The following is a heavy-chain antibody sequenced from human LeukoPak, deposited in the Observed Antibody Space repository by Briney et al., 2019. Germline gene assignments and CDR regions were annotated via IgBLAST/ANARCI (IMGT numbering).Heavy chain of an antibody. CDR1: GFTFSNAW. J-gene: IGHJ3*02. CDR2: IKSKTDGGTT. V-gene: IGHV3-15*01. D-gene: IGHD5-18*01. Sequence: GGSLRLSCAASGFTFSNAWMSWVRQAPGKGLEWVGRIKSKTDGGTTDYAAPVKGRFTISRDDSKNSLYLQMNSLKTEDTAVYYCASTPGYSYGNDAFDIWGQGTMVTVSS. CDR3: ASTPGYSYGNDAFDI.